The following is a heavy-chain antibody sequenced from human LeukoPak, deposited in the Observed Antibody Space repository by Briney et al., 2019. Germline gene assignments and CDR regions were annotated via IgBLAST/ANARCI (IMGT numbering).Heavy chain of an antibody. Sequence: ASVKVSCKASGYTFTGYYMHWVRQAPGQGLEWMGWINPNCGGTNYAQKFQGWVTMTRDTSISTAYMELSRLRSDDTAVYYCARVGANYDYVWGSYRSGPTSDAFDIWGQGTMVTVSS. V-gene: IGHV1-2*04. J-gene: IGHJ3*02. CDR2: INPNCGGT. CDR1: GYTFTGYY. D-gene: IGHD3-16*02. CDR3: ARVGANYDYVWGSYRSGPTSDAFDI.